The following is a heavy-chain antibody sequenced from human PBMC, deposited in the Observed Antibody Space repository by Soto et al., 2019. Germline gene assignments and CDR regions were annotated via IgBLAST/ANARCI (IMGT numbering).Heavy chain of an antibody. V-gene: IGHV3-21*01. CDR3: AREAEDLTSNFDY. CDR2: ISSTTNYI. Sequence: EVQLVESGGGLVKPGGSLRLSCAASGFTFTRYSMNWVRQAPGKGLEWVSSISSTTNYIYYAASMKGRFTVSRDNAKNSVYLEMNSLSAEDTALYYCAREAEDLTSNFDYWGQVTLVTVSS. J-gene: IGHJ4*02. CDR1: GFTFTRYS.